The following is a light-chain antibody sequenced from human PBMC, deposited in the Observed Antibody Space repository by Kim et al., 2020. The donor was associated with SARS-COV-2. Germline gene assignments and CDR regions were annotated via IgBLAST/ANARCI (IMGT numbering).Light chain of an antibody. V-gene: IGKV3-11*01. CDR2: DAS. CDR3: QQRSNWPPT. Sequence: DTVLTQFPATLSLSPGERATLSCKASQSVGTYLAWYQHKPGQAPRLLIHDASTRATGIPPRFSGSGSGTDFTLTVTSLEPEDFAIYYCQQRSNWPPTFGGGTKVEI. J-gene: IGKJ4*01. CDR1: QSVGTY.